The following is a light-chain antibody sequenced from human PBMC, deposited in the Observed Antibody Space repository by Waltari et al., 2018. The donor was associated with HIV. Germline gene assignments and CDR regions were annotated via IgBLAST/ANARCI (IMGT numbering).Light chain of an antibody. CDR2: AAS. CDR3: QQLNSYPLIT. Sequence: DIQLTQSPSFLSASVGDSVTITCRASQGISSYLAWYQQKPGKAPKLLIYAASPLQSGVPSRFSGSGAGTEFALTISSLQPEDFATYYCQQLNSYPLITFGQGTRLEIK. V-gene: IGKV1-9*01. J-gene: IGKJ5*01. CDR1: QGISSY.